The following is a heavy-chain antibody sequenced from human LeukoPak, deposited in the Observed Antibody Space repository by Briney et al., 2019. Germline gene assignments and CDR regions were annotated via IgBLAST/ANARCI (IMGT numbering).Heavy chain of an antibody. CDR1: GGSISSGSYY. CDR3: ASELMTTVTPGDY. CDR2: IYTSGST. V-gene: IGHV4-61*02. J-gene: IGHJ4*02. D-gene: IGHD4-17*01. Sequence: PSETLSLTCTVSGGSISSGSYYWSWIRQPAGKGLEWIGRIYTSGSTNYNPSLKSRVTISVDTSKNQFSLKLSSVTAADTAVYYCASELMTTVTPGDYWGQGTLVTVSS.